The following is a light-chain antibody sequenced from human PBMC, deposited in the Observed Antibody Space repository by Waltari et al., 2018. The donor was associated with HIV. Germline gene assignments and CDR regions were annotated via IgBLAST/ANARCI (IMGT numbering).Light chain of an antibody. J-gene: IGLJ1*01. Sequence: QSALTQPRSVSGSPGQSVTISCTGTSSAVGDSTYVSWYRQNPGKVPKLMIDDVSKRPSGVPDRFSGSRSGNTASLTISGLQAEDEADYFCCSYAGNYSYVFGSGSRVTVL. V-gene: IGLV2-11*01. CDR2: DVS. CDR3: CSYAGNYSYV. CDR1: SSAVGDSTY.